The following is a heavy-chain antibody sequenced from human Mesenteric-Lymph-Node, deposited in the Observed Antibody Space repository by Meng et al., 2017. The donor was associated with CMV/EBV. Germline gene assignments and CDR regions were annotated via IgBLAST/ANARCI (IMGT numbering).Heavy chain of an antibody. CDR2: ISTYNGNT. CDR1: YTFPNDG. CDR3: ARVRTAVAGSRRYGMDV. V-gene: IGHV1-18*04. Sequence: YTFPNDGLTWGRQAPGRGLEWVRRISTYNGNTNYAQKLQGRVTMTTDTSTSTAYRELRSLRSGDTAVYYCARVRTAVAGSRRYGMDVWGQGTTVTVSS. D-gene: IGHD6-19*01. J-gene: IGHJ6*02.